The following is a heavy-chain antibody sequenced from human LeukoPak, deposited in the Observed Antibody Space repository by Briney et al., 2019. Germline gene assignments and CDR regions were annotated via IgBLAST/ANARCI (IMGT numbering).Heavy chain of an antibody. CDR3: AKEVTSLDD. Sequence: GGSLRLSCAASGFTFSNYAMTWVRQAPGKGLEWVSAISGSGGITHFADSVKGRFTVSRDNSKNTLSMQMNSLRVEDTAVYYCAKEVTSLDDWGQGALVTVSA. CDR2: ISGSGGIT. V-gene: IGHV3-23*01. CDR1: GFTFSNYA. J-gene: IGHJ4*02. D-gene: IGHD2-21*02.